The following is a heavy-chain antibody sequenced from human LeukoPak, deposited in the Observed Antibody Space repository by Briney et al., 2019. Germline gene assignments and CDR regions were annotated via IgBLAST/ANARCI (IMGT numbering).Heavy chain of an antibody. V-gene: IGHV1-69*02. J-gene: IGHJ3*02. Sequence: GASVKVSCKASGGTFSSYTISWVRQAPGQGLEWMGRIIPIIGIANYAQKFQGRVTITADKSTSTAYMELSSMRSEDTAVYYCARGYYDSSGYYSDAFDIWGQGTMVTVSS. CDR1: GGTFSSYT. D-gene: IGHD3-22*01. CDR3: ARGYYDSSGYYSDAFDI. CDR2: IIPIIGIA.